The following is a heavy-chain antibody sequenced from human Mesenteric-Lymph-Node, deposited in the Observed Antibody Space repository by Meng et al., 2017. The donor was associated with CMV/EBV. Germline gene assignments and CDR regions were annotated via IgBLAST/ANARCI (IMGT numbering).Heavy chain of an antibody. V-gene: IGHV4-34*01. Sequence: HVQPQHCGADLLQPSGTLSLTSRVDGGSFSGYYWSWIRQPPGKGLEWIGEINHSGSTNYNPSLKSRVTISVDTSKNQFSLKLSSVTAADTAVYYCARHQRWLKSEGGFNYWGQGTLVTVSS. CDR1: GGSFSGYY. D-gene: IGHD4-23*01. J-gene: IGHJ4*02. CDR3: ARHQRWLKSEGGFNY. CDR2: INHSGST.